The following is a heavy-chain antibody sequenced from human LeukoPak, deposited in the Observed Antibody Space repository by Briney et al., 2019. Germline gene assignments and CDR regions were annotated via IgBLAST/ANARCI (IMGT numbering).Heavy chain of an antibody. D-gene: IGHD2-21*01. CDR3: ARGPIMVGIDY. Sequence: SETLSLTCTVSGGSICSYYWSWIRQPPGKGLEWIGYIYYSGSTNYNPSLKSRVTISVDTSKNQFSLKLSSVTAADTAVYYCARGPIMVGIDYWGQGTLVTLSS. CDR2: IYYSGST. J-gene: IGHJ4*02. CDR1: GGSICSYY. V-gene: IGHV4-59*01.